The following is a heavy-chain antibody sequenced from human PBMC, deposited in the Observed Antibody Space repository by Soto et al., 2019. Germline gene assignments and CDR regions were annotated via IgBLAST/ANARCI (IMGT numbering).Heavy chain of an antibody. V-gene: IGHV3-30*18. J-gene: IGHJ6*02. CDR3: AKDLQSYGDYDYYCYGMDV. D-gene: IGHD4-17*01. Sequence: QVQLVESGGGEVQPGRSLTISCAASGFTFSTYGMHWVRQTPGKGLECVAVISYDGTNKFYSDSVKGRFTISRDNFKNTLTLQMTSLRADDTAVYSCAKDLQSYGDYDYYCYGMDVWGLGTRVTVSS. CDR1: GFTFSTYG. CDR2: ISYDGTNK.